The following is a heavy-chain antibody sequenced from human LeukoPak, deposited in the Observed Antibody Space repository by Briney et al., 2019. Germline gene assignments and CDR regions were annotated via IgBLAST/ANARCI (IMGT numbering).Heavy chain of an antibody. D-gene: IGHD3-9*01. V-gene: IGHV4-31*03. CDR3: ARDREVGYYDILTGSRYYHGMDV. Sequence: SETLSLTCTVSGGSISSGGYYWSWIRQHQGKGLEWIGYIYYSGGTYYNPSLKSRVTISVDTSKNQFSLKLSSVSAADTAVYSCARDREVGYYDILTGSRYYHGMDVWGQGTTVTVSS. CDR1: GGSISSGGYY. J-gene: IGHJ6*02. CDR2: IYYSGGT.